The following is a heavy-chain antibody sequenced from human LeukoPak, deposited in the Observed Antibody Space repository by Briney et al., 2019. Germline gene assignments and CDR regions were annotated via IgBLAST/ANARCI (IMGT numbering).Heavy chain of an antibody. CDR2: INPSGGST. J-gene: IGHJ4*02. CDR1: GYTFTTYY. D-gene: IGHD1-26*01. CDR3: ARDDGGSSLRYFDY. Sequence: ASVTVSFTASGYTFTTYYIHWVRQAPGQGLEWMGIINPSGGSTSYAQKFQGRVTMTRDTSTSTVYMELSSLRSEDTAVFYCARDDGGSSLRYFDYWGQGTLVTVSS. V-gene: IGHV1-46*01.